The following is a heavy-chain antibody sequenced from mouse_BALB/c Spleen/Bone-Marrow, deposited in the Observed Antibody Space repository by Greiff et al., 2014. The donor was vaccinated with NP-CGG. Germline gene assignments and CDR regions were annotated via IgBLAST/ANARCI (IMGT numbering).Heavy chain of an antibody. D-gene: IGHD2-1*01. CDR1: GFTFSKYG. J-gene: IGHJ4*01. CDR3: ARQYGNFGVMDY. Sequence: EVNVVESGGDLVKPGGSLKLSCAASGFTFSKYGMSWVRQTPDKGLEWVANISSGGSYTYYPDSVKGRFTISRDNAKNTLYLQMSSLKSEDTAMYYCARQYGNFGVMDYWGQGTSVTVSS. CDR2: ISSGGSYT. V-gene: IGHV5-6*01.